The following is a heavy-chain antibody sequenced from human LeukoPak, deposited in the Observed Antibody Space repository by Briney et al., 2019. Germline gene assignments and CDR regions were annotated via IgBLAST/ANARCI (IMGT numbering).Heavy chain of an antibody. CDR2: ISGSGGST. D-gene: IGHD3-10*01. Sequence: GGTLRLSCAASGFTFSSYGMSWVRQAPGKGLEWASAISGSGGSTYYADSVKGRFTISRDNSKNTLYLQMNSLRAEDTAVYYCAKDARDTGIFDYWGQGTLVTVSS. V-gene: IGHV3-23*01. CDR3: AKDARDTGIFDY. J-gene: IGHJ4*02. CDR1: GFTFSSYG.